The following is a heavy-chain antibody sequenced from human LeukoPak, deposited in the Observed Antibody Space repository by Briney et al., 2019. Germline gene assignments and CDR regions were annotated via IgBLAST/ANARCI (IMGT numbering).Heavy chain of an antibody. D-gene: IGHD2-21*02. V-gene: IGHV3-48*02. CDR3: ARGYCGGDCYSG. CDR2: ISSSSSII. Sequence: GGSLRLSCAASGFTFSSYSMDWVRQAPGKGLEWVSYISSSSSIIHYADSVKGRFTISRDNAKNSLCLQMNSLRDEDTAVYYCARGYCGGDCYSGWGQGTLVTVSS. CDR1: GFTFSSYS. J-gene: IGHJ4*02.